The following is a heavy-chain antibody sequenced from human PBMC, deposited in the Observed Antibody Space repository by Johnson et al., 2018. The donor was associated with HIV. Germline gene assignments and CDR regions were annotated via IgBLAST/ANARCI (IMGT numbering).Heavy chain of an antibody. CDR3: TRDDLEYDILTGYHDAFDI. CDR1: GFTFSNAW. J-gene: IGHJ3*02. Sequence: VQLVESGGGLVQPGGSLRLSCAASGFTFSNAWMNWVRQAPGKGLEWVGFIRSKPYGGTTEYAASVNGRFTISRDDSKSIAYLQMNSLKTEDNAVYYCTRDDLEYDILTGYHDAFDIWGQGTMVTVSS. D-gene: IGHD3-9*01. V-gene: IGHV3-49*04. CDR2: IRSKPYGGTT.